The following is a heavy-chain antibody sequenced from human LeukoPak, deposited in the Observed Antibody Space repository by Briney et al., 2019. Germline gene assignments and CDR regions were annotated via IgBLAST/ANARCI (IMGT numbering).Heavy chain of an antibody. Sequence: ASVKVSCKASGYTFTGYYMHWVRQAPGQGLEWMGWINPNSGGTNYAQKLQGRVTMTTDTSTSTAYMELRSLRSDDTAVYYCARGRKDVLLWFGEFPGGAFDIWGQGTMVTVSS. CDR1: GYTFTGYY. D-gene: IGHD3-10*01. CDR3: ARGRKDVLLWFGEFPGGAFDI. J-gene: IGHJ3*02. V-gene: IGHV1-2*02. CDR2: INPNSGGT.